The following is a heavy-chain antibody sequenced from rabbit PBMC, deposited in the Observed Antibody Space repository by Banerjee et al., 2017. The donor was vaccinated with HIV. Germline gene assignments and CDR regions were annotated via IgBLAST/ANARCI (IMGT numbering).Heavy chain of an antibody. Sequence: QEQLEESGGDLVKPEGSLTLTCTASGFSFSSSSWMSWVRQAPGKGLEWIAYIYPDYGSTDYASWVNGRFTISLDNAQNTVFLQMTSLTAADTATYFCASGRYASSSGYYIPHYGMDLWGPGTLVTVS. CDR3: ASGRYASSSGYYIPHYGMDL. V-gene: IGHV1S45*01. D-gene: IGHD1-1*01. CDR2: IYPDYGST. CDR1: GFSFSSSSW. J-gene: IGHJ6*01.